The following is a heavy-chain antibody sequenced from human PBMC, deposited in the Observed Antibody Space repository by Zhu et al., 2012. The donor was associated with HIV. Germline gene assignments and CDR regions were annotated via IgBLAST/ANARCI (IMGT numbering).Heavy chain of an antibody. CDR2: IYHSGST. D-gene: IGHD6-19*01. CDR1: GYSISSGYY. Sequence: QVQLQESGPGLVKPSETLSLTCAVSGYSISSGYYWGWIRQPPGKGLEWIGSIYHSGSTYYNPSLKSRVTISVDTSKNQFSLKLSSVTAADTAVYYCARGKRYSSGWHYFDYWGQGTLGPPSP. J-gene: IGHJ4*02. CDR3: ARGKRYSSGWHYFDY. V-gene: IGHV4-38-2*01.